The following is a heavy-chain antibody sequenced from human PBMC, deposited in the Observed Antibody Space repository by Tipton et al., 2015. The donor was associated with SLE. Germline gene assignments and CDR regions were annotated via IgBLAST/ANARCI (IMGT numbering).Heavy chain of an antibody. CDR3: ARGDSSSWYLPNAFDV. V-gene: IGHV4-38-2*01. CDR2: IYQSGST. J-gene: IGHJ3*01. CDR1: GYSISSGYY. D-gene: IGHD6-13*01. Sequence: TLSLTCAVSGYSISSGYYWGWIRQSPGNGLEWIVSIYQSGSTYYSPSLKSRVTISVDTSKNQFSQKQSSVTAADTAVYYCARGDSSSWYLPNAFDVWGPGTMVTV.